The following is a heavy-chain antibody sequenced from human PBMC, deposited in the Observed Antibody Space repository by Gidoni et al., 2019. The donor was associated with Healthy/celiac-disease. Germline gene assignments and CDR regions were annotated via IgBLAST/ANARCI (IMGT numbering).Heavy chain of an antibody. CDR3: ARDRLLGFNSGWFDP. CDR1: GFTFSSYG. D-gene: IGHD5-18*01. CDR2: IWYDGSNK. Sequence: QVQLVESGGGVVQPGRSLRLSCAASGFTFSSYGMHWVRQAPGKGLEWVAVIWYDGSNKYYADSVKGRFTISRDNSKNTLYLQMNSLRAEDTAVYYCARDRLLGFNSGWFDPWGQGTLVTVSS. V-gene: IGHV3-33*01. J-gene: IGHJ5*02.